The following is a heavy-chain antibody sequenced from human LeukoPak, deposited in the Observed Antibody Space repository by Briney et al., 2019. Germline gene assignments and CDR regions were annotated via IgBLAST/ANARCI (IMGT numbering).Heavy chain of an antibody. CDR1: GYTFTGYY. V-gene: IGHV1-2*04. J-gene: IGHJ4*02. D-gene: IGHD2-15*01. Sequence: ASVKVSCKASGYTFTGYYMHWVRQAPGQGLEWMGWINPNSGGTNYAQKFQGWVTMTRDTFISTAYMELSRLRSDDTAVYYCARLSGRDCSGGSCYSRAFDYWGQGTLVTVSS. CDR2: INPNSGGT. CDR3: ARLSGRDCSGGSCYSRAFDY.